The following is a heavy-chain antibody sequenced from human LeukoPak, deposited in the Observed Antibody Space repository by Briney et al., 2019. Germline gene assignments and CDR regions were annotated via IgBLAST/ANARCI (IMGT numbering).Heavy chain of an antibody. D-gene: IGHD3-3*01. Sequence: PSETLSLTCTVSGGSISSYYWSWIRQPPGKGLEWIGYIYYSGSTNYNPSLKSRVTISVDTSKNQFSLKLSSVTAADTAVYYCARGPYYDFWSGQHNWFDPWGQGTLVTVSS. CDR3: ARGPYYDFWSGQHNWFDP. J-gene: IGHJ5*02. CDR1: GGSISSYY. CDR2: IYYSGST. V-gene: IGHV4-59*01.